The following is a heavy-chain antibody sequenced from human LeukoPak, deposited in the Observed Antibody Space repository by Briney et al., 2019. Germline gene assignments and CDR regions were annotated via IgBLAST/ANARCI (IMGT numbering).Heavy chain of an antibody. D-gene: IGHD3-3*01. CDR3: AREKPQYYDFWSAATDMDV. J-gene: IGHJ6*03. V-gene: IGHV3-21*01. CDR1: GFTFSSYS. Sequence: GGSLRLSCAASGFTFSSYSMNWVRQAPGKGLEWVSSISSSSSYIYYADSVKGRFTISRDNAKNSLYLQMNSLRAEDTAVYYCAREKPQYYDFWSAATDMDVWGKGTTVTVSS. CDR2: ISSSSSYI.